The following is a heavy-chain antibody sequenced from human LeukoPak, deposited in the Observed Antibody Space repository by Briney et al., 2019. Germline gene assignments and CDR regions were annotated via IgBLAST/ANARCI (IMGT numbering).Heavy chain of an antibody. CDR2: IYTSGST. CDR1: GGSISSGSYY. J-gene: IGHJ6*03. V-gene: IGHV4-61*02. CDR3: AREGSSRKVYYYYYMDV. D-gene: IGHD2-15*01. Sequence: SETLSLTCTVSGGSISSGSYYWSWIRQPAGKGLEWIGRIYTSGSTNYNPSLKSRVTISVDTSKNQFSLKLSSVTAADTAVYYCAREGSSRKVYYYYYMDVWGKGTTVTISS.